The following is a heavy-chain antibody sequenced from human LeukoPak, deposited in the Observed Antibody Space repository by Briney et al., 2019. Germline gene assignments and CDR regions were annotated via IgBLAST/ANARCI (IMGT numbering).Heavy chain of an antibody. CDR3: AKGSSGYYYYFGY. CDR1: GVTFSTYA. J-gene: IGHJ4*02. V-gene: IGHV3-23*02. Sequence: PGGSLRLSCAASGVTFSTYAMSWVRQAPGKGLEWVSGIDGRGSYAYYRDSVRGRFTISRDNSKNTLYLHMSSLRAEDTAAYYCAKGSSGYYYYFGYWGQGTLVTVSS. CDR2: IDGRGSYA. D-gene: IGHD3-22*01.